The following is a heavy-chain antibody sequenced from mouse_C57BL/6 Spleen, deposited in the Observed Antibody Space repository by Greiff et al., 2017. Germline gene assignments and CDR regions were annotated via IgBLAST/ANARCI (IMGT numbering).Heavy chain of an antibody. CDR3: ARGGHYSNSEGRRFAY. J-gene: IGHJ3*01. Sequence: QVQLQQPGAELVMPGASVKLSCKASGYTFTSYWMHWVKQRPGQGLEWIGEIDPSDSYTNYNQKFKGKSTLTVDKSSSTAYMQLSSLTSEDSAVYYGARGGHYSNSEGRRFAYWGQGTLVTVSA. CDR1: GYTFTSYW. CDR2: IDPSDSYT. D-gene: IGHD2-5*01. V-gene: IGHV1-69*01.